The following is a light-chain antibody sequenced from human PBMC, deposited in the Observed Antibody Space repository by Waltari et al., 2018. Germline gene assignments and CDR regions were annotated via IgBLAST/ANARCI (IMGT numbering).Light chain of an antibody. CDR1: NIETKS. Sequence: SYDLAQPLSVSVALGQSARISCGGSNIETKSVHWYQQKPGQAPVLFIFRDTNRPSAIPDRFSASNSGNTATLIISRAQAGDEADYYCQVWDSDTYWVFGGGTRLTVL. CDR3: QVWDSDTYWV. J-gene: IGLJ3*02. CDR2: RDT. V-gene: IGLV3-9*01.